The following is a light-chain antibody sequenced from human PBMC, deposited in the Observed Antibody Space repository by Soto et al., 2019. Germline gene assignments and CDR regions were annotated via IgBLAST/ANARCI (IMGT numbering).Light chain of an antibody. CDR2: DVS. Sequence: QSVLTQPASVSGSPGQSITISCTGTSSDVGGYNYVSWYQQHPGKAPKLMIYDVSNRPSGVSNRFSASKSGNTASLTISGLQAEDEADYYCSSYTSSSIRVVFGGGTKLTVL. V-gene: IGLV2-14*01. CDR1: SSDVGGYNY. CDR3: SSYTSSSIRVV. J-gene: IGLJ2*01.